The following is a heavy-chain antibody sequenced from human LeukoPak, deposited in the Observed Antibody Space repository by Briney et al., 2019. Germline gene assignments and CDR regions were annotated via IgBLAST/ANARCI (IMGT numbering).Heavy chain of an antibody. CDR2: INPDGNKK. D-gene: IGHD5-18*01. CDR1: GFTFSSSW. J-gene: IGHJ4*02. CDR3: ARDLAYSRLDY. V-gene: IGHV3-7*01. Sequence: GGSLRLSCAVSGFTFSSSWMDWVRQAPGKGLEWVASINPDGNKKYSADSVKGRFTISRDNAENSLYLQMNSLRVEDTAFYYCARDLAYSRLDYWGQGMLVTVSS.